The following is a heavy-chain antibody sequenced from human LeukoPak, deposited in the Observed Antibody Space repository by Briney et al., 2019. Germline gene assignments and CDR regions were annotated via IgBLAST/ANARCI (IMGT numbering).Heavy chain of an antibody. CDR1: GVTFSSYS. CDR3: ARDSNYAFDH. D-gene: IGHD3-10*01. J-gene: IGHJ4*02. V-gene: IGHV3-48*01. Sequence: TGGSLRLSSAASGVTFSSYSMNWVRQAPGEGRGWASYISRIISYADSVKGRFTISRDNAKNSLYLQMNSLRPEDTAVYYCARDSNYAFDHWGQGTLVTVPS. CDR2: ISRII.